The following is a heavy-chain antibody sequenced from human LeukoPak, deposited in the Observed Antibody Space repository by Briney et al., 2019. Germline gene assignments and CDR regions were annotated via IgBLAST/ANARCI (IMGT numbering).Heavy chain of an antibody. J-gene: IGHJ4*02. CDR1: GYTVTSYG. V-gene: IGHV1-18*01. CDR2: ISAYNGNT. D-gene: IGHD3-3*01. Sequence: ASVKVSCKASGYTVTSYGISWVRQAPGQGMEWMGWISAYNGNTNYAQKLQSRVTMTTDTSRSTAYMELRSLRSDDTAVYYCARDMYYDFWSGYYYYFDYWGQGTLVTVSS. CDR3: ARDMYYDFWSGYYYYFDY.